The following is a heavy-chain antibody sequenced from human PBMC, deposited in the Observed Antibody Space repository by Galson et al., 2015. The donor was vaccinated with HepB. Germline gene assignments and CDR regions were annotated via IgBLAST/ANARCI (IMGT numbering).Heavy chain of an antibody. Sequence: SVKVSCKAFGFTFTSFGISWVRQAPGRGLEWMGWISAYNGDTSLAQKFQVRVTMTTDTSTSTAYMELRSLRSDDTAVYYCARDSGELNVRWAADYWGLGTLVTASS. CDR2: ISAYNGDT. CDR1: GFTFTSFG. CDR3: ARDSGELNVRWAADY. V-gene: IGHV1-18*04. J-gene: IGHJ4*02. D-gene: IGHD3-10*01.